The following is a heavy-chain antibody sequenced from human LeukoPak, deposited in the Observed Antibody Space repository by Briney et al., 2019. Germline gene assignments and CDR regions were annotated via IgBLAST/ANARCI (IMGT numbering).Heavy chain of an antibody. CDR1: DYSISSGYY. CDR2: LYHSWTT. J-gene: IGHJ4*02. CDR3: ARHCCSSGSSYTGMAY. V-gene: IGHV4-38-2*02. D-gene: IGHD2-2*02. Sequence: SETLSLTCTVSDYSISSGYYLGWIRPPPGKGLEWIGSLYHSWTTYYNPSPKSRVNKSGDTSKNQFSLKLSSVTAADTAVYSCARHCCSSGSSYTGMAYWGQGTLVTVSS.